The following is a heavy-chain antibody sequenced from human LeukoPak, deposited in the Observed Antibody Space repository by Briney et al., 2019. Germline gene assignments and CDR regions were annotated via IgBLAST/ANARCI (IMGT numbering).Heavy chain of an antibody. J-gene: IGHJ6*03. Sequence: SGTLSHTCAVYGGSFSGYYWCWIRQPPAKGLAWVGEINHSGSTNYNPSLKRRVTISVDTSKNQYSLKLSSLTAPDTAVYYCATGRDGYAQTYYYYYYMDVGGKGTTVTVSS. CDR2: INHSGST. D-gene: IGHD5-24*01. CDR1: GGSFSGYY. V-gene: IGHV4-34*01. CDR3: ATGRDGYAQTYYYYYYMDV.